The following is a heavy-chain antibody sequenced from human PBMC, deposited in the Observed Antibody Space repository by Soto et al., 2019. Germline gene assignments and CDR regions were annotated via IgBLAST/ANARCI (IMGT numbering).Heavy chain of an antibody. J-gene: IGHJ4*02. CDR3: ARDADIVVVVAAMYHFDY. CDR1: GFTFSSYW. V-gene: IGHV3-7*04. Sequence: GGSLRLSCAASGFTFSSYWMSWVRQAPGKGLEWVANIKQDGSEKYYVDSVKGRFTISRDNAKNSLYLQMNSLRAEDTAVYYCARDADIVVVVAAMYHFDYWGQGTLVTVSS. CDR2: IKQDGSEK. D-gene: IGHD2-15*01.